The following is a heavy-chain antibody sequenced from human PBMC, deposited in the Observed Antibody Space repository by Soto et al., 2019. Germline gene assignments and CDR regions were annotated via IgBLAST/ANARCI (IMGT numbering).Heavy chain of an antibody. D-gene: IGHD2-15*01. V-gene: IGHV3-13*01. CDR3: VSGQEVGAHFFDS. CDR2: IGTIGDT. CDR1: GFTFRSFD. J-gene: IGHJ4*02. Sequence: EVQLVESGGGLVQPGGSLRLTCAASGFTFRSFDFHWVRQATGKGLEWVATIGTIGDTYYPVSVKGRFTVSRENANSSVYLQMDSLRVGDTAVYFSVSGQEVGAHFFDSWGQGTPVTVSS.